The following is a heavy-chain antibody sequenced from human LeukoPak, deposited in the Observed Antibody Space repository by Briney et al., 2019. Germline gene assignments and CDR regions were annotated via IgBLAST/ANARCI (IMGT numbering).Heavy chain of an antibody. CDR3: ARGGTYYYDSSGYYYH. Sequence: ASVKVSCKASGYTFTSYDINWVRQATGQGLEWMGWMNPNSGNTGYAQKFQGRVTMTRNTSISTAYMELSSLRSEDTAAYYCARGGTYYYDSSGYYYHWGQGTLVTVSS. J-gene: IGHJ5*02. CDR1: GYTFTSYD. V-gene: IGHV1-8*01. D-gene: IGHD3-22*01. CDR2: MNPNSGNT.